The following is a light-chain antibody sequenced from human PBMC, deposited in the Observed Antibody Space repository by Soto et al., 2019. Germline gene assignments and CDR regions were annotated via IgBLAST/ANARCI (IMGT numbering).Light chain of an antibody. CDR1: QSVLYSSNNKNY. CDR2: WAS. V-gene: IGKV4-1*01. Sequence: DIVMTQSPDSLAVSLGERATINCKSSQSVLYSSNNKNYLAWYQQKPGQPPKVLIYWASTRESGVPDRFSGCGSGTDFTLTISSLQAEDVAVHYCQQYYSAPWTFGQGTKVEIK. J-gene: IGKJ1*01. CDR3: QQYYSAPWT.